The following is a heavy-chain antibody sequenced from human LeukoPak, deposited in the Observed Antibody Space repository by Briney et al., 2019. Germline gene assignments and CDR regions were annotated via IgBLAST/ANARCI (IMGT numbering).Heavy chain of an antibody. V-gene: IGHV3-20*04. CDR2: INWNGGST. CDR1: GFTFDDYG. D-gene: IGHD6-6*01. CDR3: AKGSSRPPNAFDI. Sequence: GGSLRLSCAASGFTFDDYGMSWVRQAPGKGLEWVSGINWNGGSTGYADSVKGRFTISRDNAKNSLHLQMNSLRAEDTAVYYCAKGSSRPPNAFDIWGQGTLVTVSS. J-gene: IGHJ3*02.